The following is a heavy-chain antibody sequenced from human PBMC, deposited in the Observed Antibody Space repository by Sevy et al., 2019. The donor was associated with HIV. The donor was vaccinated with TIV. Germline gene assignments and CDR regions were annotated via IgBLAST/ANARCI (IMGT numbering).Heavy chain of an antibody. CDR3: AKDPKAVTGAFDI. D-gene: IGHD2-21*02. Sequence: GGSLSLSCAASGFTFSSYGMHWVRQAPGKGLEWVAVISYDGSNKYYADSVKGRFTISRDNSKNTLYLQMNSLRAEDTAVDYCAKDPKAVTGAFDIWGQGTMVTVSS. J-gene: IGHJ3*02. V-gene: IGHV3-30*18. CDR2: ISYDGSNK. CDR1: GFTFSSYG.